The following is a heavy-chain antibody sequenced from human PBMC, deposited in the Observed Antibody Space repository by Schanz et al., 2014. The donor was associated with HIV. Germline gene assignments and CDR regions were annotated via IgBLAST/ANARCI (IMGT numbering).Heavy chain of an antibody. CDR3: AKMEMAIVRWYYGMDV. J-gene: IGHJ6*02. CDR2: ISYDGSNK. CDR1: GFTFSSYA. V-gene: IGHV3-30-3*02. D-gene: IGHD3-16*02. Sequence: QVQLVESGGGVVQPGGSLRLSCAASGFTFSSYAMHWVRQAPGKGLEWVAVISYDGSNKNYADSVKGRFTISRDNSKNTLYLEMNSLRAEDTAVYYCAKMEMAIVRWYYGMDVWGQGTTVTVSS.